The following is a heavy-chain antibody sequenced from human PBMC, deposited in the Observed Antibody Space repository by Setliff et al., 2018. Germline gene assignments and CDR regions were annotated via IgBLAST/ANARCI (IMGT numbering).Heavy chain of an antibody. CDR3: VRSAVYCASDCYPRYFDS. CDR1: GGSVNSGYDN. D-gene: IGHD2-21*01. V-gene: IGHV4-61*09. J-gene: IGHJ4*02. CDR2: INRRGST. Sequence: PSETLSLTCTVSGGSVNSGYDNWNWLRQPAGKGLEWIGHINRRGSTNFTPSLKSRVTISLDTSKNQFSLNLTSVTSADTAAYYCVRSAVYCASDCYPRYFDSWGQGTRVTVSS.